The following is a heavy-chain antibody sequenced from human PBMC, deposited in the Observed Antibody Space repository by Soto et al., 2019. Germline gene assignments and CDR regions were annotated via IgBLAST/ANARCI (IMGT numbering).Heavy chain of an antibody. Sequence: EVKLVESGGGLVQPGGSLRISCKVSGFMLSDYAMTWVRQAPGKGLEWVSSIGKSGSVRDYADSVKGRFTISRDNSENTVYLQMDSLKVDDTALYFCMKERDYWVQGTQVTVS. J-gene: IGHJ4*02. CDR1: GFMLSDYA. V-gene: IGHV3-23*04. CDR3: MKERDY. CDR2: IGKSGSVR.